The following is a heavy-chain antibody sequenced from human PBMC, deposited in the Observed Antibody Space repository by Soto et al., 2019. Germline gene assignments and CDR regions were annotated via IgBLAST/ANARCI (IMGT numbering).Heavy chain of an antibody. Sequence: GGSLRLSCAASGFPLSATWMHWVRQAPGKGLVWVSRINSDGSSRSYADSLKGLFTISRDDAKNTLFLHMNSLRAEDTAVYYCARGNPGYSSSWYDYWGQGTLVTVSS. J-gene: IGHJ4*02. D-gene: IGHD6-13*01. CDR2: INSDGSSR. CDR1: GFPLSATW. V-gene: IGHV3-74*01. CDR3: ARGNPGYSSSWYDY.